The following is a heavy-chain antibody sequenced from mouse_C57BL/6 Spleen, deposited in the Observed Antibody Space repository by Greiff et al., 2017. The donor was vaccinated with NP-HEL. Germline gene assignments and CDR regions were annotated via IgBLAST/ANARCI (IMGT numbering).Heavy chain of an antibody. Sequence: EVQLQQSGPGLVKPSQSLSLTCSVTGYSITSGYYWNWIRQFPGNKLEWMGYISYDGSNNYNPSLKNRISITRDTSKNQFFLKLNSVTTEDTATYYCARDRASTVAPSWFAYWGQGTLVTVSA. CDR3: ARDRASTVAPSWFAY. CDR1: GYSITSGYY. J-gene: IGHJ3*01. CDR2: ISYDGSN. D-gene: IGHD1-1*01. V-gene: IGHV3-6*01.